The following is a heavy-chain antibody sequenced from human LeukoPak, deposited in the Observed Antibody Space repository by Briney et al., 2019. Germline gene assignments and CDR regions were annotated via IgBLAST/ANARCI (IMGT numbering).Heavy chain of an antibody. CDR3: ASPSSTSSGAFDI. V-gene: IGHV4-30-4*08. J-gene: IGHJ3*02. Sequence: PSETLSLTCTVSGGSISSGDYYWSRIRQPPGKGLEWIGYIYYSGSTYYNPSLKSRVTISVDTSKNQFSLKLSSVTAADTAVYYCASPSSTSSGAFDIWGQGTMVTVSS. D-gene: IGHD2-2*01. CDR2: IYYSGST. CDR1: GGSISSGDYY.